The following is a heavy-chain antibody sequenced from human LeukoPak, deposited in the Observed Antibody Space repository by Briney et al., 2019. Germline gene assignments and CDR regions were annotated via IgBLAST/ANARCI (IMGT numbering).Heavy chain of an antibody. CDR3: ARTRDYFDTSRYFDY. CDR2: ISGYNGKT. V-gene: IGHV1-18*04. J-gene: IGHJ4*02. CDR1: GYSFTSCY. Sequence: GASVKVSCKASGYSFTSCYMTWVRQAPGQGLEWMGWISGYNGKTNYAQKLQGRVIMTTDTSTSTAYMELRNLRSDDTAVYYCARTRDYFDTSRYFDYWGQGTPVTVSS. D-gene: IGHD3-9*01.